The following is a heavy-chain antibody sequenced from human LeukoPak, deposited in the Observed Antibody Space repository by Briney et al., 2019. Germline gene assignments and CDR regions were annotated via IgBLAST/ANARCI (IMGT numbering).Heavy chain of an antibody. CDR2: IYYSGST. J-gene: IGHJ4*02. Sequence: SETLSLTCTVSGGSISSSSYYWGWIRQPPGKGLEWIGSIYYSGSTYYNPSLKSRVTISVDTSKNQFSLKLSSVTAADTAVYYCAQIAAAGQVDYWGQGTLVTVSS. V-gene: IGHV4-39*07. D-gene: IGHD6-13*01. CDR1: GGSISSSSYY. CDR3: AQIAAAGQVDY.